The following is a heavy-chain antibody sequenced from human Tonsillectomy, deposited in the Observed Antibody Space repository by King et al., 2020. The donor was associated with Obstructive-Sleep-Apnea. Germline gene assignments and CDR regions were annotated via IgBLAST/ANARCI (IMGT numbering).Heavy chain of an antibody. CDR2: ISNDGSGK. J-gene: IGHJ6*02. V-gene: IGHV3-30*04. CDR1: GFTFSSYA. Sequence: VQLVESGGGVVQPGRSLRLSFAASGFTFSSYAIHWVRHAPGKGLEWAEVISNDGSGKYYADPVKGRLTISRDNSKNTLYPQMNSLRAADTAFYYCASQSYFYGSGNLYGMDVWGQGTTVTVS. D-gene: IGHD3-10*01. CDR3: ASQSYFYGSGNLYGMDV.